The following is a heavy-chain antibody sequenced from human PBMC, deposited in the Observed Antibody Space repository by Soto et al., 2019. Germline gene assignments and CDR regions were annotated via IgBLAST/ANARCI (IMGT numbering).Heavy chain of an antibody. CDR3: ARDRGHIVVVPALYGMDV. V-gene: IGHV6-1*01. Sequence: TLSLTCAISGDSVSSNSAAWNWIRQSPSRGLEWLGRTYYRSKWYNDYAVSVKSRITINPDTSKNQFSLQLNSVTPEDTAVYYCARDRGHIVVVPALYGMDVWGQGTTVTVSS. CDR1: GDSVSSNSAA. CDR2: TYYRSKWYN. J-gene: IGHJ6*02. D-gene: IGHD2-2*01.